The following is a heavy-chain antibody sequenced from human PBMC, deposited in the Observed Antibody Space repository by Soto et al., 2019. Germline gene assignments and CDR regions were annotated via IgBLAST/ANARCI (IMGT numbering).Heavy chain of an antibody. J-gene: IGHJ4*02. Sequence: QVQLVESGGGVVLPGRSLRLYGAASGFTFSSYGMHWVRQAPGKGLEWVAVISYDGSKKYYADSVKGRFTVSRDKSKNTLYLQVNRLRAEDTAVYYCAKVKVPVVVTAPFDYWGQGTLVTVSS. D-gene: IGHD2-21*02. V-gene: IGHV3-30*18. CDR3: AKVKVPVVVTAPFDY. CDR1: GFTFSSYG. CDR2: ISYDGSKK.